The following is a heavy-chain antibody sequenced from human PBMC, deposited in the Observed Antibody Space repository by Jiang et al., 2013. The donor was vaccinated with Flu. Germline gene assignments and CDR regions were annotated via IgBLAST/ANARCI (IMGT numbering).Heavy chain of an antibody. CDR2: IDPSDSYT. Sequence: YSFTSHWISWVRQMPGKGLEYIGKIDPSDSYTTYSPSFQGHVTISVDRSITTAYLQWSSLKASDTAMYYCARPADYGSRDYYSHHYFDLWGRGTLVTVSS. J-gene: IGHJ2*01. D-gene: IGHD3-10*01. CDR3: ARPADYGSRDYYSHHYFDL. V-gene: IGHV5-10-1*01. CDR1: YSFTSHW.